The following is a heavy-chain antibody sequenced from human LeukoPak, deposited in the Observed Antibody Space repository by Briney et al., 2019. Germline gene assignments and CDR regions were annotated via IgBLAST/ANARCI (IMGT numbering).Heavy chain of an antibody. Sequence: PSETLSLTCAVYGGSFSGYYWSWIRQPPGKGLEWIGGINHSGSTNYNPSLKSRVTISVDTSKNQFSLKLSSVTAADTAVYYRARGSYSSSAKFDYWGQGTLVTVSS. V-gene: IGHV4-34*01. CDR1: GGSFSGYY. CDR2: INHSGST. D-gene: IGHD6-13*01. J-gene: IGHJ4*02. CDR3: ARGSYSSSAKFDY.